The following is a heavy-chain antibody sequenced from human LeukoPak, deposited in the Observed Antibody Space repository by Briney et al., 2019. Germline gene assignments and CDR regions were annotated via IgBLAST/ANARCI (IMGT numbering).Heavy chain of an antibody. CDR3: AKAFREYGSSTYSSFDI. D-gene: IGHD6-13*01. Sequence: GGSLRLSCAASGFTFDDYAMHWVRQAPGKGLEWVSLISGDGGSTYYADSVKGRFTISRDNAKNTLYLQMNSLSTEDTAIYYCAKAFREYGSSTYSSFDIWGQGTMVTVSS. CDR2: ISGDGGST. J-gene: IGHJ3*02. V-gene: IGHV3-43*02. CDR1: GFTFDDYA.